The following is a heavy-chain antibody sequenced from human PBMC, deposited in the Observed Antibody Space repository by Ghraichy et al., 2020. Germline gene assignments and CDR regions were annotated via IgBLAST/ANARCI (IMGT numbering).Heavy chain of an antibody. CDR2: ISSSGSLT. CDR3: ASGVRYCSSISCYDD. J-gene: IGHJ4*02. D-gene: IGHD2-2*01. CDR1: GFTFSDHY. Sequence: GGSLRLSCAASGFTFSDHYMSWIRQAPGKGLEWVSYISSSGSLTYYIDSVKGRFTISRDNAKNSLHLQLNSLRAEDTAVYYGASGVRYCSSISCYDDWGQGTLVTVSS. V-gene: IGHV3-11*01.